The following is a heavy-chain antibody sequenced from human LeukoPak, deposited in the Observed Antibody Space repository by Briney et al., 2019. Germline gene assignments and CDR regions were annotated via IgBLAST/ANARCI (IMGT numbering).Heavy chain of an antibody. V-gene: IGHV1-2*02. Sequence: ASVKVSCKASGYTFTGYYMHWVRQAPGQGLEWMGWINPNSGGTNYAQKFQGRVTMTRDTSISTAYMELSRLRSDDTAVYYCARVRGHGDYIPEHAFDIWGQGTMVTVSS. CDR3: ARVRGHGDYIPEHAFDI. CDR1: GYTFTGYY. CDR2: INPNSGGT. D-gene: IGHD4-17*01. J-gene: IGHJ3*02.